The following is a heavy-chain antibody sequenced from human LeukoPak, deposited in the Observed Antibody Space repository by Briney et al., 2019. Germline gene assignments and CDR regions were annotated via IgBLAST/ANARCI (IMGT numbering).Heavy chain of an antibody. CDR1: GFTFSSYW. Sequence: PGGSLRLSCEASGFTFSSYWMSWVRQAPGKGLEWVANIKQDGSEKYYVDSVKGRFTISRDNAKNSLYLQMNSLRAEDTAVYYCAKGESYYYYYNMDVWGQGTAVTVSS. J-gene: IGHJ6*02. CDR2: IKQDGSEK. D-gene: IGHD1-26*01. CDR3: AKGESYYYYYNMDV. V-gene: IGHV3-7*03.